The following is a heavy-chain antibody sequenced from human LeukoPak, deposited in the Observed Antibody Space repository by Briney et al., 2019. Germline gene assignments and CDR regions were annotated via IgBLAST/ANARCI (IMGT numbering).Heavy chain of an antibody. J-gene: IGHJ5*02. CDR2: ISAYNGNT. V-gene: IGHV1-18*01. CDR1: GYTFTSYG. Sequence: ASVKVSCKASGYTFTSYGISWVRQAPGQGLEWMGWISAYNGNTNYAQKFQGRVTITADESTSTAYMELSSLRSEDTAVYYCARDLTHPHDWFDPWGQGTLVTVSS. CDR3: ARDLTHPHDWFDP. D-gene: IGHD3-9*01.